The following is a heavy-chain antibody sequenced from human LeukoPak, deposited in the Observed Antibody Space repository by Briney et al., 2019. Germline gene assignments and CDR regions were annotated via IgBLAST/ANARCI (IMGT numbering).Heavy chain of an antibody. V-gene: IGHV4-34*01. CDR2: INDSGRT. CDR3: ARRWNYGRNYYSDV. Sequence: PSETLSLTCAVYGGSFSNYYWSWIRQPPGKGLEWIGEINDSGRTNYNPSLMSRVTVSVDTSKNQFSLRLTSVTATDTAVYYCARRWNYGRNYYSDVWGNGATVSVSS. J-gene: IGHJ6*03. CDR1: GGSFSNYY. D-gene: IGHD1-7*01.